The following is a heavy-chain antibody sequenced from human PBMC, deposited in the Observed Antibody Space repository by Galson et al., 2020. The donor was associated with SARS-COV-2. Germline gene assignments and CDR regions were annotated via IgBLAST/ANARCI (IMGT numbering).Heavy chain of an antibody. Sequence: GESLKISCAASGFTFSSYAMHWVRQLPGKGLEWVAVISFDGSHQQYVDSMEGRFTISRDNSNHRMFLQMSSLRPEDTAVYYCARNFYGSGRYYNVPYFDLWGQGTLVTVSA. J-gene: IGHJ4*02. CDR2: ISFDGSHQ. V-gene: IGHV3-30-3*01. CDR3: ARNFYGSGRYYNVPYFDL. CDR1: GFTFSSYA. D-gene: IGHD3-10*01.